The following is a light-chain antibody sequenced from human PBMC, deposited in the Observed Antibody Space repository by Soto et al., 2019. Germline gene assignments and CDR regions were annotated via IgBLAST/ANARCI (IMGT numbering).Light chain of an antibody. CDR1: QTFTTY. Sequence: DIQMTQSPSSLSASVGGRVTITCRASQTFTTYLNWYQQKPGKAPKLLIYAASSLQRGVPSRFSGSGSGTEFTLTIASLQPEDFATYYCLQSYSPPFTFGPGTKVDIK. J-gene: IGKJ3*01. V-gene: IGKV1-39*01. CDR2: AAS. CDR3: LQSYSPPFT.